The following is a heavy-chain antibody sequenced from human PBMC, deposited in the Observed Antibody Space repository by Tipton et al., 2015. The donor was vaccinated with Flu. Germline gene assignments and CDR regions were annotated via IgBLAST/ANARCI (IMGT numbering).Heavy chain of an antibody. CDR3: ARRDYSNYVSDPKSWFDP. CDR1: GDSVSSDYY. Sequence: TLSPTCAVSGDSVSSDYYWGWIRQFPGKGLEWIGTVSRPGSTVYNPSLKSRVTISIDTSKNQFSLKMKSVTATDMAVYYCARRDYSNYVSDPKSWFDPWGQGTLVAVSS. V-gene: IGHV4-38-2*01. CDR2: VSRPGST. D-gene: IGHD4-11*01. J-gene: IGHJ5*02.